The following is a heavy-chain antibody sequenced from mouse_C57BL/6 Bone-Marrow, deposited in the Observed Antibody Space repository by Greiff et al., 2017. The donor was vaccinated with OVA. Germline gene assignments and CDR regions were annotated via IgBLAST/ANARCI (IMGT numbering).Heavy chain of an antibody. J-gene: IGHJ1*03. V-gene: IGHV1-81*01. D-gene: IGHD1-1*02. Sequence: VKLVESGAELARPGASVKLSCKASGYTFTSYGISWVKQRTGQGLEWIGEIYPRSGNTYYNEKFKGKATLTADKSSSTAYMELRSLTSEDSAVYFCARWKWSRWFDVWGTGTTVTVSS. CDR3: ARWKWSRWFDV. CDR2: IYPRSGNT. CDR1: GYTFTSYG.